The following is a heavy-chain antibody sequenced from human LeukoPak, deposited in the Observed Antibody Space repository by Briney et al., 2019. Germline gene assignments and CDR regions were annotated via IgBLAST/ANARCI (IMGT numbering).Heavy chain of an antibody. CDR3: ASLRSSWYGDWFGP. CDR2: IYYSGST. CDR1: GGSISSYY. D-gene: IGHD6-13*01. Sequence: SETLSLTCTVSGGSISSYYWSWIRQPPGKGLEWIGYIYYSGSTNYNPSLKSRVTISVDTSKNQFSLKLSSVTAADTAVYYCASLRSSWYGDWFGPWGQGTLVTVSS. J-gene: IGHJ5*02. V-gene: IGHV4-59*01.